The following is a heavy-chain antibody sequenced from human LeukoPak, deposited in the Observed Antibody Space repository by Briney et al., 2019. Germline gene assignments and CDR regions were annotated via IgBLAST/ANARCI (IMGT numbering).Heavy chain of an antibody. D-gene: IGHD3-10*01. CDR2: IYPGDSDT. V-gene: IGHV5-51*01. CDR3: ATLYSYCSGSYPYHACDM. Sequence: GESLKIYCKGSGYSFHSYLISLVRQMPGKGLEWMGIIYPGDSDTRYSPSFQGQVTISADKSVTTAYLQWSSLKASDTAMYYCATLYSYCSGSYPYHACDMWGRGTMVTVSA. CDR1: GYSFHSYL. J-gene: IGHJ3*02.